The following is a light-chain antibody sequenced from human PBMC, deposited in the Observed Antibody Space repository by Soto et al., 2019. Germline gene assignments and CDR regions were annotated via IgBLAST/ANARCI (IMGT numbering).Light chain of an antibody. CDR2: SAS. V-gene: IGKV1-9*01. CDR1: RGLSSY. CDR3: QQLNSYPQT. J-gene: IGKJ5*01. Sequence: DIQLTQSPSSLSSSVGDRVTTSWQASRGLSSYLAWYQQKPGKPPRLLVYSASTLHSGVPSRFSGSGSGPDCTRTISSLQPADAATDVCQQLNSYPQTFGQGTRLEIK.